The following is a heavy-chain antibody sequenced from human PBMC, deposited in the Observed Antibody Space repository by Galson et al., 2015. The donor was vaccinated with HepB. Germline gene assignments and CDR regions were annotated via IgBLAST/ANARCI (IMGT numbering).Heavy chain of an antibody. CDR1: GFTFSGYT. Sequence: SLRLSCAASGFTFSGYTMNWVRQTPGKGLEWVSSISSDSKYIYYGDSVKGRFTISRDNAKDSLYLQMNSLRAEDTALYYCARGHCSRTSRYMGGYYYYAMGVWGQGTTVTVSS. CDR2: ISSDSKYI. CDR3: ARGHCSRTSRYMGGYYYYAMGV. D-gene: IGHD2-2*02. V-gene: IGHV3-21*01. J-gene: IGHJ6*02.